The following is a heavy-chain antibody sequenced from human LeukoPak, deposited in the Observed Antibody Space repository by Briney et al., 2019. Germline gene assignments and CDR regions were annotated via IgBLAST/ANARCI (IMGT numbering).Heavy chain of an antibody. J-gene: IGHJ4*02. V-gene: IGHV1-2*02. Sequence: ASVKVSCKASGYTFTGYYVHWVRQAPGQGLEWMGCINPHSGDTNYAQKFRGRVTMTRDTSISTAYMDLSRLRSDDTAVYYCAREQGIAPRLRDFDYWGQGTLVTVSS. CDR1: GYTFTGYY. CDR3: AREQGIAPRLRDFDY. CDR2: INPHSGDT. D-gene: IGHD6-6*01.